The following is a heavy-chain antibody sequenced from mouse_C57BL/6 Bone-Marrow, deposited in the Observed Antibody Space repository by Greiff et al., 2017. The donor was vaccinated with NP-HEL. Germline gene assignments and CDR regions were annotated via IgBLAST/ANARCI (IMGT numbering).Heavy chain of an antibody. CDR2: IDPSDSYT. CDR3: ARGVYDYDPFAY. V-gene: IGHV1-69*01. CDR1: GYTFTSYW. D-gene: IGHD2-4*01. J-gene: IGHJ3*01. Sequence: QVQLQQPGAELVMPGASVKLSCKASGYTFTSYWMHWVKQRPGQGLEWIGEIDPSDSYTNYNQKFKGKSTLTVDKSSSTAYMQLSSLTSEDSAVYYGARGVYDYDPFAYWGQGTLVTVSA.